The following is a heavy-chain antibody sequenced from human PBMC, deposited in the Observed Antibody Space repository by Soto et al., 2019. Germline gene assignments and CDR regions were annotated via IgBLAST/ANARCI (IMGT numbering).Heavy chain of an antibody. Sequence: QVQLVQSGAEVKKPGASVKVSCKASGYTFTNSDINWVRQAPGQGVEWMGWMNPDSGHAAYAQKFQGRVTLTTSTSTSTVCMEMRSLGSEDTAVYYCARRPHCSGGICYYGLDNWGQGTLVTVSS. CDR3: ARRPHCSGGICYYGLDN. D-gene: IGHD2-15*01. J-gene: IGHJ4*02. V-gene: IGHV1-8*01. CDR2: MNPDSGHA. CDR1: GYTFTNSD.